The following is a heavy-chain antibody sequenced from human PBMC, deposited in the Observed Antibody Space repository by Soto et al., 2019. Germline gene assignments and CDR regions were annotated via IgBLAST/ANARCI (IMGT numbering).Heavy chain of an antibody. CDR1: GGTFSSYT. V-gene: IGHV1-69*02. CDR3: ARFNRLAARGVVSHRYYYMDV. J-gene: IGHJ6*03. Sequence: QVQLVQSGAEVKKPGSSVKVSCKASGGTFSSYTISWVRQAPGQGLEWMGRIIPILGIANYAQKFQGRVTITADKSTSTAYMEMSSLRSEYTAVYYCARFNRLAARGVVSHRYYYMDVWGKGTTVTVSS. D-gene: IGHD6-6*01. CDR2: IIPILGIA.